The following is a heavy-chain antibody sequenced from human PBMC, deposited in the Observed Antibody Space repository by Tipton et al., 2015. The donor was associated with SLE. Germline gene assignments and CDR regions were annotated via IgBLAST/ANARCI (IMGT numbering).Heavy chain of an antibody. V-gene: IGHV4-34*01. Sequence: TLSLTCAVYGGSFSGYYWNWIRQPPGKGLEWIGEINHSGSTNYNPSLKSRVTISVDTSKNQFSLKLSSVTAADTAVYYCASQDYWGQGTLVTVSS. J-gene: IGHJ4*02. CDR1: GGSFSGYY. CDR2: INHSGST. CDR3: ASQDY.